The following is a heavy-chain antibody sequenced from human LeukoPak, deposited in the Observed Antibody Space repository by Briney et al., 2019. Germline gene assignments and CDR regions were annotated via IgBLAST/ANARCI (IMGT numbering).Heavy chain of an antibody. CDR2: ISWDGGST. D-gene: IGHD6-6*01. Sequence: GGSLRLSCAASGFTFDDYTMHWVRQAPGKGLEWVSLISWDGGSTYYADSVKGRFTISRDNSKNSLYLQMNSLRTEDTALYYCAIEYSSLNYFDYWGQGNLVTVSS. CDR3: AIEYSSLNYFDY. J-gene: IGHJ4*02. CDR1: GFTFDDYT. V-gene: IGHV3-43*01.